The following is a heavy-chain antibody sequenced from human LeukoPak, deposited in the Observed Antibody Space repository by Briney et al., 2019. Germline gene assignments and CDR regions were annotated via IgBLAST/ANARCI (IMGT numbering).Heavy chain of an antibody. D-gene: IGHD5-24*01. CDR1: GGTFSSYA. Sequence: ASVKVSCKASGGTFSSYAISWVRQAPGQGLEWMGGIIPIFGTANYAQKFQGRVTITADESTSTAYMELSSLRSEDTAVYYCARGVATITGAFDIWGQGTMVTVSS. CDR3: ARGVATITGAFDI. CDR2: IIPIFGTA. V-gene: IGHV1-69*13. J-gene: IGHJ3*02.